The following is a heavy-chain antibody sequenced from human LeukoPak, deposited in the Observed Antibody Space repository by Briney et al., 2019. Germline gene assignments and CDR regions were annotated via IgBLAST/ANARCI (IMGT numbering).Heavy chain of an antibody. V-gene: IGHV3-7*01. CDR1: GITFRSFW. CDR3: ARGYSSDY. Sequence: GGSLRLSCAASGITFRSFWMSWVRQAPGKGLEWVANIKQDGSEKYYVDSVKGRFTISRDNAKNSLYMQMNSLRAEDTAVYYCARGYSSDYWGQGTLVTVSS. J-gene: IGHJ4*02. D-gene: IGHD6-13*01. CDR2: IKQDGSEK.